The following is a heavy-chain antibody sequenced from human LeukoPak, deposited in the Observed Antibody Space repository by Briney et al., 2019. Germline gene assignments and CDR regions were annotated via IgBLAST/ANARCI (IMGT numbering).Heavy chain of an antibody. J-gene: IGHJ4*02. Sequence: GGSLRLSCAASGFAFSSYAMSWVRQAPGKGLEWASSISGSGPSTDYADSVKGRFTISRDKSKNTLYLQMNSLRAEDTAVYYCARLPTFYYDSSHYHYDYWGQGTLVTVSS. CDR2: ISGSGPST. CDR3: ARLPTFYYDSSHYHYDY. D-gene: IGHD3-22*01. CDR1: GFAFSSYA. V-gene: IGHV3-23*01.